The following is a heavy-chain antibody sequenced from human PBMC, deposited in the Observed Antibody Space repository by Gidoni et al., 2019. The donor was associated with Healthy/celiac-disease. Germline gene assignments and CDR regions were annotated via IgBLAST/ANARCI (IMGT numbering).Heavy chain of an antibody. CDR1: GFTFDDYA. CDR3: AKDMSLVATTHIAAAAVPSGMDV. V-gene: IGHV3-9*01. Sequence: EVQLVESGGGLVQPGRSLRLSCAASGFTFDDYAMHWVRQAPGKGLEWVSGISWNSGSIGYADSVKGRFTISRDNAKNSLYLQMNSLRAEDTALYYCAKDMSLVATTHIAAAAVPSGMDVWGQGTTVTVSS. J-gene: IGHJ6*02. D-gene: IGHD6-13*01. CDR2: ISWNSGSI.